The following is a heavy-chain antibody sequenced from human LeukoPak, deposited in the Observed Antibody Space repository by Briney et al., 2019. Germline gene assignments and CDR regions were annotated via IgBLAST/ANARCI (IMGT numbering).Heavy chain of an antibody. CDR2: TYYRSTWYN. J-gene: IGHJ5*02. V-gene: IGHV6-1*01. Sequence: SQTLSLTCAISGDSVSSNSVTWNWIRQSPSRGLEWLGRTYYRSTWYNDYAVSMRGRITVNPDTSKNQFSLHLNSVTPEDTAVYYCARRLTQYDCFDPWGQGILVTVSS. CDR3: ARRLTQYDCFDP. CDR1: GDSVSSNSVT. D-gene: IGHD2-2*01.